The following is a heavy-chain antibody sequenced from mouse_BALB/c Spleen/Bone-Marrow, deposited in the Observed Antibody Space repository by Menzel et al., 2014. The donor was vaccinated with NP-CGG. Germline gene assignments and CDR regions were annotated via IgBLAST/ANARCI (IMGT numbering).Heavy chain of an antibody. CDR3: ARYDSYFDY. J-gene: IGHJ2*01. CDR2: INPGSGST. CDR1: GYAFTDYL. D-gene: IGHD2-3*01. Sequence: ESGAELVRPGTSVKVSCKASGYAFTDYLMEWLKQRPGQGLEWIGVINPGSGSTNYNEKFKDKATLTADNSSSTAYMQLSSLTSDDSAVYFCARYDSYFDYWGQGTILTVSS. V-gene: IGHV1-54*01.